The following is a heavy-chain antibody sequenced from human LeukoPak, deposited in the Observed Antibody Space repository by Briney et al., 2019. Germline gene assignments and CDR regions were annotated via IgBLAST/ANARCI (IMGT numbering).Heavy chain of an antibody. CDR3: ARGAWGLFDY. J-gene: IGHJ4*02. CDR2: IYYSGST. V-gene: IGHV4-59*01. Sequence: PSGTLSLTCTVSDGSINGYYWSWIRQPPGKGLEWIGYIYYSGSTNYNPSLKSRVTISVDTSKNQFSLKLSSVTAADTAVYYCARGAWGLFDYWGQGTLVTVSS. D-gene: IGHD7-27*01. CDR1: DGSINGYY.